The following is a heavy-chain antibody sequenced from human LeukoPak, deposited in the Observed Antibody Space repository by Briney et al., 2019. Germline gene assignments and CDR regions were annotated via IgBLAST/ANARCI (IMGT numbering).Heavy chain of an antibody. V-gene: IGHV4-34*01. J-gene: IGHJ4*02. CDR1: GASISSYY. CDR2: INHSGST. CDR3: AKDSVAGSYYFDY. D-gene: IGHD6-19*01. Sequence: SETLSLTCTVSGASISSYYWNWIRQPPGKGLEWIGEINHSGSTNYNPSLKSRVTISVDTSKNQFSLKLSSVTAADTAVYYCAKDSVAGSYYFDYWGQGTLVTVSS.